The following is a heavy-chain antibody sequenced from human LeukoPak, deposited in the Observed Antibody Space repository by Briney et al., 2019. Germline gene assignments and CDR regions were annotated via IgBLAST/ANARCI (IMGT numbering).Heavy chain of an antibody. CDR1: GDSISDYH. J-gene: IGHJ4*02. Sequence: KPSETLSLTCTVSGDSISDYHWSWIRQPAGKGLEWIGRIINSGVTNYNPSLNSRVTISVDRSKNQFSLRLTSVTAAETAVYYCETSEVGSSSYESYDYWGQGTQVTVSA. CDR2: IINSGVT. D-gene: IGHD1-26*01. CDR3: ETSEVGSSSYESYDY. V-gene: IGHV4-4*07.